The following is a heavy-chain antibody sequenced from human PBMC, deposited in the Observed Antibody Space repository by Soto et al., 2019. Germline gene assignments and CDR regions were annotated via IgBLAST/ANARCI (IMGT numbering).Heavy chain of an antibody. CDR2: ISAYNGNT. CDR3: ARGAPSITIFGVVPGPHFDY. J-gene: IGHJ4*02. D-gene: IGHD3-3*01. Sequence: GASVKVSCKASGYTFTSCGISWVRQAPGQGLEWMGWISAYNGNTNYAQKLQGRVTMTTDTSTSTAYMELRSLRSDDTAVYYCARGAPSITIFGVVPGPHFDYWGQGTLVTVSS. V-gene: IGHV1-18*01. CDR1: GYTFTSCG.